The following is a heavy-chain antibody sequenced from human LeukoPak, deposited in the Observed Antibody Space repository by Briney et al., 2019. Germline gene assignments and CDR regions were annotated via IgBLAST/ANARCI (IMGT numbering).Heavy chain of an antibody. D-gene: IGHD1-26*01. CDR1: GDSITSKRSY. CDR2: IDYTEAT. CDR3: ARLSAVGATPN. J-gene: IGHJ4*02. Sequence: SETLSLTCSVSGDSITSKRSYWGWLRQPPGKGLEWIGTIDYTEATYYNPSLESRVTISTDTSKKQFSLKLSSVTAADTAVYYCARLSAVGATPNWGQGTLVTVSS. V-gene: IGHV4-39*07.